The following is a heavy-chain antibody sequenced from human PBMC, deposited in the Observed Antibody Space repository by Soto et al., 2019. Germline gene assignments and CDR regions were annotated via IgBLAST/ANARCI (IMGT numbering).Heavy chain of an antibody. J-gene: IGHJ4*02. CDR3: ARLIYDSRLNYLYFDS. CDR2: VYRDGSA. CDR1: GVSISSGNW. D-gene: IGHD3-22*01. V-gene: IGHV4-4*02. Sequence: SETLSLTCDVSGVSISSGNWWSWVRQPPGKELEWIGEVYRDGSANYHPSLERRVTISVDTSKNQFSLRLSSVTAADTAIYYCARLIYDSRLNYLYFDSWGQGMLVTVSS.